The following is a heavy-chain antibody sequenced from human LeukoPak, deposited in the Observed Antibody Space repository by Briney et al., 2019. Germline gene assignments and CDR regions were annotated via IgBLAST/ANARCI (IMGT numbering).Heavy chain of an antibody. V-gene: IGHV4-34*01. CDR3: ASAVGLWEPLDY. Sequence: PSETLSLTCAVYGGSFSGYYWSWIRQPPGKGLEWIGEINHSGSTNYNPSLKSRVTISVDTSKNQFSLKLSSVTAADTAVYYCASAVGLWEPLDYWGQGTLVTVSS. J-gene: IGHJ4*02. D-gene: IGHD1-26*01. CDR1: GGSFSGYY. CDR2: INHSGST.